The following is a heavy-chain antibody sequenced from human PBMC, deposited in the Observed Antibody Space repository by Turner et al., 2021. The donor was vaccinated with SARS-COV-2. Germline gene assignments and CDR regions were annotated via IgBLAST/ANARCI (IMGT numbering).Heavy chain of an antibody. CDR3: ARRSEGYYGSGSHWFDP. CDR1: GGSISSSPYY. V-gene: IGHV4-39*01. D-gene: IGHD3-10*01. CDR2: IYYSGST. Sequence: QLQLQESGPGLVKPSETLSLTCTVSGGSISSSPYYWGWIRQPPGKGLEWIGGIYYSGSTYYNPSLKSRVTISVDTSKNQFSLKLSSVTAADTAVYYCARRSEGYYGSGSHWFDPWGQGTLATVSS. J-gene: IGHJ5*02.